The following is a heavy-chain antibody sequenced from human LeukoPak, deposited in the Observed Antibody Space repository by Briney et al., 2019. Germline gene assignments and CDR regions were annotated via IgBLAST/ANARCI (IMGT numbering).Heavy chain of an antibody. CDR3: ARGYVDIVATITHYFDY. CDR2: IKEDGSEK. J-gene: IGHJ4*02. V-gene: IGHV3-7*03. CDR1: GFTFSRDW. Sequence: GGSLRLSCAASGFTFSRDWMSWVRQAPGKGLEWVANIKEDGSEKYYVDSVKGRFTISRDNSKNTLYLQMNSLRAEDTAVYYCARGYVDIVATITHYFDYWGQGTLVTVSS. D-gene: IGHD5-12*01.